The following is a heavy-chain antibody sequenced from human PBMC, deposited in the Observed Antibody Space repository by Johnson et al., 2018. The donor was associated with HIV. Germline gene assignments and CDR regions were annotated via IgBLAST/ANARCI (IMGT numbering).Heavy chain of an antibody. D-gene: IGHD2-2*01. V-gene: IGHV3-66*02. J-gene: IGHJ3*02. CDR3: AKGLVPAAVSRRTGAPDAFDI. Sequence: VQLVESGGGLVQPGGSLRLSCSASAFTFSSYWMNWVRPAPGKGLAWVSVIYSHGSPYYADSVQGRSPIYRDNSKNTLYLQMNSMRADDTAVYYCAKGLVPAAVSRRTGAPDAFDIWGQGTMVTVSS. CDR2: IYSHGSP. CDR1: AFTFSSYW.